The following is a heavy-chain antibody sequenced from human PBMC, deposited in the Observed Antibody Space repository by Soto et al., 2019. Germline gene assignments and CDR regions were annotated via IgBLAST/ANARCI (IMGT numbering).Heavy chain of an antibody. CDR2: MNPNSGNT. V-gene: IGHV1-8*01. J-gene: IGHJ4*02. CDR3: ARWDYGVYARFDY. CDR1: GYTFTSHD. Sequence: QVQLVQSGTEVKKPGASVKVSCKASGYTFTSHDINWVRQATRQGLEWMGWMNPNSGNTDYAQKFQGRVTMTRNTSISTAYMELSSLRPEDTAVYYCARWDYGVYARFDYWGQGTLVTVSS. D-gene: IGHD4-17*01.